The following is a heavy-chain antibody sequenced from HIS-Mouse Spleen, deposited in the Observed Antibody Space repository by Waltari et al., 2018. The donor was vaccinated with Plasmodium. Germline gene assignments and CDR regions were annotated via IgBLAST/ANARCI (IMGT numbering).Heavy chain of an antibody. D-gene: IGHD1-1*01. V-gene: IGHV4-34*01. CDR1: GGSFSGYY. CDR3: ARGRVLWTSSGYFDL. CDR2: INHSGST. Sequence: QVQLQQWGAGLLKPSETLSLTCAVYGGSFSGYYWSWIRQPPGKGLEWIGEINHSGSTNYNPSLKSRVTISVDTSKNQFSLKLSSVTAADTAVYYCARGRVLWTSSGYFDLWGRGTLVTVSS. J-gene: IGHJ2*01.